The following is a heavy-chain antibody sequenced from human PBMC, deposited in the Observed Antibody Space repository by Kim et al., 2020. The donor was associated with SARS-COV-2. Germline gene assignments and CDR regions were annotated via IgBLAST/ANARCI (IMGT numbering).Heavy chain of an antibody. J-gene: IGHJ6*02. D-gene: IGHD6-19*01. CDR3: AKEQLSSGWFNVYYYYGMDV. V-gene: IGHV3-33*06. Sequence: RFTISRDNSKNTLYLQMNSLRAEDTAVYYCAKEQLSSGWFNVYYYYGMDVWGQGTTVTVSS.